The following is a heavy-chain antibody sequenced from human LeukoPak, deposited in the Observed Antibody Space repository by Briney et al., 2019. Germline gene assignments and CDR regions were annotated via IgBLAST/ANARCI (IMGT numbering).Heavy chain of an antibody. CDR1: GFTVSSNY. Sequence: GGSLRLSCAASGFTVSSNYMSWVRQAPGKGLEWVSVIYSGGSTYYADSVKGRFTISRDNSKNTLYLQMNSLRAEDTSVYYCARVGPNRGGWYHYYYGMDVWGQGTTVTVSS. V-gene: IGHV3-66*01. J-gene: IGHJ6*02. D-gene: IGHD5-24*01. CDR2: IYSGGST. CDR3: ARVGPNRGGWYHYYYGMDV.